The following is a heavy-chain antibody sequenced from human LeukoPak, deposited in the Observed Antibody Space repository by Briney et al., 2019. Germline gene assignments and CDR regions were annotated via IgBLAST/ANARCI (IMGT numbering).Heavy chain of an antibody. V-gene: IGHV3-23*01. Sequence: GGSLRLSCAASGLTFSSYAMSWVRQAPGKGLEWVSSFSGSGGDTHYADSVKGRFTISRDNSKNMLYLQMNSLRAEDTALYYCAKLYYDFWSGYPYYFDYWGQGTLVTVSS. CDR3: AKLYYDFWSGYPYYFDY. CDR2: FSGSGGDT. CDR1: GLTFSSYA. J-gene: IGHJ4*02. D-gene: IGHD3-3*01.